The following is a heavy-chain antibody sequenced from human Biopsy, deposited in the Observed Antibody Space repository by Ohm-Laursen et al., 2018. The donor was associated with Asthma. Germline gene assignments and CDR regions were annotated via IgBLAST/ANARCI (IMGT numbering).Heavy chain of an antibody. V-gene: IGHV3-30-3*01. D-gene: IGHD3-3*01. CDR3: ARDVMEWYLPAFDF. CDR1: GFTFRSYA. CDR2: GGRYYDGGLK. J-gene: IGHJ4*02. Sequence: SLRLSCAASGFTFRSYAMHWVRQAPGKGLEWVAVGGRYYDGGLKYYADSVTGQFTVYRDDSKNTLYLQMNSLKPDDPAVYYCARDVMEWYLPAFDFWGQGTLVPVSS.